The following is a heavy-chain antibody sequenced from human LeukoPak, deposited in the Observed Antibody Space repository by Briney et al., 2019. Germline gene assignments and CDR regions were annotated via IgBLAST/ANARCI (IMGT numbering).Heavy chain of an antibody. D-gene: IGHD3-10*01. CDR2: MNPNSGNT. Sequence: GASVKVSCKASGYTFTSYDINWVRQATGQGLEWMGWMNPNSGNTGYAQKFQGRVTMTRNTSISTAYMELSSLRPEDTAVYYCARDLTMVRGVIDYWGQGTLVTVSS. CDR3: ARDLTMVRGVIDY. CDR1: GYTFTSYD. V-gene: IGHV1-8*01. J-gene: IGHJ4*02.